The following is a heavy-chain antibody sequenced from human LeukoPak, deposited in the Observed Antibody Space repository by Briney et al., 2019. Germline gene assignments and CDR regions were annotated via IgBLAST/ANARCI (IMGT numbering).Heavy chain of an antibody. J-gene: IGHJ4*02. CDR1: GFTFSSYS. V-gene: IGHV3-21*01. CDR3: ARSALELGYFDY. CDR2: ISSSSSYI. Sequence: GGSLRLSCAASGFTFSSYSMNWVRQAPGKGLGWVSSISSSSSYIYYADSVKGRFTISRDNAKNSLYLQMNSLRAEDTAVYYCARSALELGYFDYWGQGTLVTVSS. D-gene: IGHD7-27*01.